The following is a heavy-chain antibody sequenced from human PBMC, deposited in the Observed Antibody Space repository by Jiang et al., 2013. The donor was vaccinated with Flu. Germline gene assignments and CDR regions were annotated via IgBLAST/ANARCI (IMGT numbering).Heavy chain of an antibody. V-gene: IGHV5-51*01. CDR3: ARLGGHSSGYYFPFDY. CDR2: IYPGDSDT. J-gene: IGHJ4*02. D-gene: IGHD3-22*01. Sequence: WVRQMPGKGLEWMGIIYPGDSDTRYSPSFQGQVTISADKSISTAYLQWSSLKASDTAMYYCARLGGHSSGYYFPFDYWGQGTLVTVSS.